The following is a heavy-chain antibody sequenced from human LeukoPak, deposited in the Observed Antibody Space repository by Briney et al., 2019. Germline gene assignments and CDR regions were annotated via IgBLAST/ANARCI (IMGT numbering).Heavy chain of an antibody. V-gene: IGHV1-18*01. Sequence: ASVKVSCKTSGYSFTNYGISWVRQAPGQGLEWMGWISAYNGNTNYAQKLQGRVTMTTDTSTGTAYMELRSLRSDDTAVYYCARGDYYDSSGYYYPLYYFDYWGQGTLVTVSS. CDR2: ISAYNGNT. D-gene: IGHD3-22*01. CDR3: ARGDYYDSSGYYYPLYYFDY. CDR1: GYSFTNYG. J-gene: IGHJ4*02.